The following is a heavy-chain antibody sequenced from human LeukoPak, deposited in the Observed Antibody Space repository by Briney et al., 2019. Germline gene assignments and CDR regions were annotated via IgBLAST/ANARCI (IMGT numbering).Heavy chain of an antibody. CDR3: AKELLPYGSGSYFDY. J-gene: IGHJ4*02. CDR1: GFTFSTYG. CDR2: IRYDGSNK. Sequence: GGSLRLSCAASGFTFSTYGMHWVRQAPGKGLEWVGFIRYDGSNKNYPDSVKGRFTISRDNSKNTLYLQMNSLRAEDTAVYYCAKELLPYGSGSYFDYWGQGTLVTVSS. D-gene: IGHD3-10*01. V-gene: IGHV3-30*02.